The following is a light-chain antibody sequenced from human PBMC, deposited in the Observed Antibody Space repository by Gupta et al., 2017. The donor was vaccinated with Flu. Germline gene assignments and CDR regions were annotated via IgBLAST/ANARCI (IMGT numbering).Light chain of an antibody. J-gene: IGLJ3*02. Sequence: GHSSYAIAWHQQRPERGPRYLMYVYSDGSHIKGDGIPDRFSGSSSGAERYLTISSLQSEDEADYYCQTWGTAIPKVFGGGTKLTVL. V-gene: IGLV4-69*01. CDR3: QTWGTAIPKV. CDR2: VYSDGSH. CDR1: GHSSYA.